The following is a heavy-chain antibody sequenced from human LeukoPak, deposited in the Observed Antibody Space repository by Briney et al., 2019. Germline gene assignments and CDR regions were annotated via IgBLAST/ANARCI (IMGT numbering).Heavy chain of an antibody. V-gene: IGHV3-30-3*01. J-gene: IGHJ3*02. CDR2: ISYDGSNK. CDR1: GFTFSSYA. D-gene: IGHD3-10*01. Sequence: GRSLRLSCAASGFTFSSYAMHWVRQAPGKGLEWVAVISYDGSNKYCADSVKGRFTISRDNSKNTLYLQMNSLRAEDTAVYYCARGRFGELSVATFDIWGQGTMVTVSS. CDR3: ARGRFGELSVATFDI.